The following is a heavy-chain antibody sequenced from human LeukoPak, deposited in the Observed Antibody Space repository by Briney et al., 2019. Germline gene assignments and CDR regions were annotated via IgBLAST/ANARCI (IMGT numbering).Heavy chain of an antibody. V-gene: IGHV4-59*08. CDR2: VYNSGST. J-gene: IGHJ3*01. D-gene: IGHD3-16*01. CDR1: GGSTSSHF. Sequence: SETLSLTCTVSGGSTSSHFWTWIRQPPGQGLEWLGYVYNSGSTNSNPSLQSRVTMTLDASKNQFYLRLTSVTAADTAVYFCARDDYGVFDAFDVWGQGTVVTVSS. CDR3: ARDDYGVFDAFDV.